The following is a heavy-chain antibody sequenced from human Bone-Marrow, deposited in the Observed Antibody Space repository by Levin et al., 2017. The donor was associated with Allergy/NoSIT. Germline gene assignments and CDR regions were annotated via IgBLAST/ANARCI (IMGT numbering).Heavy chain of an antibody. CDR3: ARDYGGNAGWFDP. V-gene: IGHV1-8*01. D-gene: IGHD4-23*01. Sequence: GASVKVSCKASGYTLTSYDINWVRQATGQGLEWMGWMNPNSGVTGYAQKFQARVTMTRDTSINTAYMELSSLESEDTAVYYCARDYGGNAGWFDPWGQGTLVTVSS. CDR1: GYTLTSYD. J-gene: IGHJ5*02. CDR2: MNPNSGVT.